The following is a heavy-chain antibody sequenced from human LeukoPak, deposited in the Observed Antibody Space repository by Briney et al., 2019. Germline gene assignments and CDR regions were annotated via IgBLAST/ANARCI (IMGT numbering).Heavy chain of an antibody. CDR1: GFTFSSYA. V-gene: IGHV3-30-3*01. Sequence: PGGSLRLSCAASGFTFSSYAMHWVRQAPGKGLEWVAVISYDGSNKYYADSVKGRFTISRDNSKNTLYLQMSSLRAEDTAVYYCARDPYYYDSSGYYHGGYYFDYWGQGTLVTVSS. CDR3: ARDPYYYDSSGYYHGGYYFDY. D-gene: IGHD3-22*01. J-gene: IGHJ4*02. CDR2: ISYDGSNK.